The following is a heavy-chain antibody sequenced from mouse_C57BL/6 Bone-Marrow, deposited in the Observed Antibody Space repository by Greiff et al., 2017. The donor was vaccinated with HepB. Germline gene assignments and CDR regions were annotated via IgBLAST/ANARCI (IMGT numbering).Heavy chain of an antibody. Sequence: VQLQQPGAELVKPGASVKLSCKASGYTFTSYWMHWVKQRPGQGLEWIGMIHPNSGSTNYYEKFKSKATLTVDKSSSTVYMQLSSLTSEDSAVYYCARLAAQVHAWFAYWGQGTLVTVSA. V-gene: IGHV1-64*01. D-gene: IGHD3-2*02. J-gene: IGHJ3*01. CDR1: GYTFTSYW. CDR3: ARLAAQVHAWFAY. CDR2: IHPNSGST.